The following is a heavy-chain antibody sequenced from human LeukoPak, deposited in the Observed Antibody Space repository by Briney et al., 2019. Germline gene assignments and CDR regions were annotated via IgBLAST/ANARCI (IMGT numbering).Heavy chain of an antibody. V-gene: IGHV3-23*01. J-gene: IGHJ4*02. D-gene: IGHD1-1*01. CDR3: AKEEVPNDY. Sequence: PGGSLRLSCAASGFTFSTYAMSWVRQAPGKGLEWVSGISISGDRTYYVDSVKGRFTISRDNSKNTLYLQMNSLRAEDTAVYYCAKEEVPNDYWGQGTLVTVSS. CDR2: ISISGDRT. CDR1: GFTFSTYA.